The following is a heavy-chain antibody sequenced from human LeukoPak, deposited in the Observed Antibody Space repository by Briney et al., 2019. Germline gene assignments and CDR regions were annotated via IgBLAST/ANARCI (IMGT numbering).Heavy chain of an antibody. Sequence: GESLQISCQGSGYNFTDYWIGWVRQMPGKGLEWMGIIYPGDSDTRYSPSFQGQVTISPDKSISTAYLQWSSLKASDTAMYYCARREGGWYLDYRGQGTLVTVSS. V-gene: IGHV5-51*01. CDR1: GYNFTDYW. D-gene: IGHD6-19*01. J-gene: IGHJ4*02. CDR3: ARREGGWYLDY. CDR2: IYPGDSDT.